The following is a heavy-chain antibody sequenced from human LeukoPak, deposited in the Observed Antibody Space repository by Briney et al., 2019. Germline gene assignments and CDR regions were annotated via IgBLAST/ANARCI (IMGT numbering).Heavy chain of an antibody. CDR3: AKAALYGSGSYYKGYYYYYYMDV. CDR1: GFTFSSYA. D-gene: IGHD3-10*01. CDR2: ISYDGSNK. Sequence: PGGSLRLSCAASGFTFSSYAMHWVRQAPGKGLEWVAVISYDGSNKYYADSVKGRFTISRDNSKNTLYLQMNSLRAEDTAVYYCAKAALYGSGSYYKGYYYYYYMDVWGKGTTVTISS. V-gene: IGHV3-30*04. J-gene: IGHJ6*03.